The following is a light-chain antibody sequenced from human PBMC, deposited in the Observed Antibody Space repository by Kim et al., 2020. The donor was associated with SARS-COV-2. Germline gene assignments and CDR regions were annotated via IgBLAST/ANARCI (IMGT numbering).Light chain of an antibody. V-gene: IGKV1-5*01. CDR3: QQYNGWT. CDR1: QSISTW. Sequence: DIQMTQSPSTLSASVGDRVTITCRASQSISTWLAWYQQKPGKAPKLLIYDASSLESGVPSRFSGSGSGTDFTLTISSLQPDDFATYYCQQYNGWTFGQGTKVDIK. CDR2: DAS. J-gene: IGKJ1*01.